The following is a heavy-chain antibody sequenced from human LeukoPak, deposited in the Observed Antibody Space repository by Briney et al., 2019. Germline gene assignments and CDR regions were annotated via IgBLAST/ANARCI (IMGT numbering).Heavy chain of an antibody. J-gene: IGHJ4*02. Sequence: GGSLRLSCAASGFTFSSYAMHWVRQAPGKGLEWVAVISYDGSNKYYADSVKGRFTTSRDNSKNTLYLQMNSLRAEDTAVYYCAHLNYYDSSGYPYWGQGTLVTVSS. CDR1: GFTFSSYA. D-gene: IGHD3-22*01. CDR2: ISYDGSNK. CDR3: AHLNYYDSSGYPY. V-gene: IGHV3-30-3*01.